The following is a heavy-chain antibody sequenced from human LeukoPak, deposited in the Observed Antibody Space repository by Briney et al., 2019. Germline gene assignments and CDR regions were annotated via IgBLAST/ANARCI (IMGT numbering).Heavy chain of an antibody. CDR2: IYYSGST. CDR3: ARSASYYDFWSGPNWFDP. CDR1: GGSISSYY. J-gene: IGHJ5*02. Sequence: SETLSLTCTVSGGSISSYYWSWIRQPPGKGLEWIGYIYYSGSTSYNPSLKSRVTISVDTSKNQFSLKLSSVTAADTAVYYCARSASYYDFWSGPNWFDPWGQGTLVTVSS. V-gene: IGHV4-59*01. D-gene: IGHD3-3*01.